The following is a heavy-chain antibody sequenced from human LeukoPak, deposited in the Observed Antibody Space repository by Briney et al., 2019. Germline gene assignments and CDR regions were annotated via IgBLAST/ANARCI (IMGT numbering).Heavy chain of an antibody. J-gene: IGHJ4*02. CDR2: INPSGGST. Sequence: ASVKVSCKASGYTFTSYYMHWVRQAPGQGLEWMGIINPSGGSTNYAQKFQGRVTMTRDTSTSTVYMELSSLRSEDTAVYYCARVTLQTGDYDYWGQGTLVTVSS. V-gene: IGHV1-46*01. CDR3: ARVTLQTGDYDY. D-gene: IGHD1-1*01. CDR1: GYTFTSYY.